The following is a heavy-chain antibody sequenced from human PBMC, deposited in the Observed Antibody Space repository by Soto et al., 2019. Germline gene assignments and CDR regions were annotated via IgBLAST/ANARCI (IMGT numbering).Heavy chain of an antibody. Sequence: GASVKVSCKASGYTFTSYGISWVRQAPGQGLEWMGWISAYNGNTNYAQKLQGRVTMTTDTSTGTAYMELRSLRSDDTAVYYCARDLYCSSTSCNLAWWFDPWGQGTLVTVSS. D-gene: IGHD2-2*01. CDR2: ISAYNGNT. V-gene: IGHV1-18*01. CDR3: ARDLYCSSTSCNLAWWFDP. J-gene: IGHJ5*02. CDR1: GYTFTSYG.